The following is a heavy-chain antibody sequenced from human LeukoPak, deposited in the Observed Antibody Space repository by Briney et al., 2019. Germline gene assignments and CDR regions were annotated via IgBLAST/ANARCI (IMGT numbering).Heavy chain of an antibody. V-gene: IGHV4-59*01. D-gene: IGHD3-10*01. CDR1: GGSISSYY. CDR3: ARAGHYYGSGSYASGYYYYYMDV. Sequence: SETLSLTCTVSGGSISSYYWSWIRQPPGKGLEWIGYIYYSRSTNYNPSLKSRVTISVDTSKNQFSLKLSSVTSADTAVYYCARAGHYYGSGSYASGYYYYYMDVWGKGTTVTISS. J-gene: IGHJ6*03. CDR2: IYYSRST.